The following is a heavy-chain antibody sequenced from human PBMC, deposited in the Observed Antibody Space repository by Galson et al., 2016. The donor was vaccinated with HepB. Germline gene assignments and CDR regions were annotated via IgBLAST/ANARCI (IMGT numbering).Heavy chain of an antibody. Sequence: SETLSLTCTVSGDSISDTTPYWGWIRQPPGKWLEWIGSVYYSGATYCNPSLKSRVIMSLDTSRNQFSLKLTSVTAADTAVYYCVRPRNLAFDYWGQGTLVTVSS. CDR3: VRPRNLAFDY. J-gene: IGHJ4*02. V-gene: IGHV4-39*01. CDR1: GDSISDTTPY. D-gene: IGHD1-14*01. CDR2: VYYSGAT.